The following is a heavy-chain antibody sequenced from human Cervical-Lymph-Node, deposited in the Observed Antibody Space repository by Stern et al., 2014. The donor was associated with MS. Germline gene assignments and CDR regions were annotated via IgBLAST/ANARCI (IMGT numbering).Heavy chain of an antibody. J-gene: IGHJ1*01. V-gene: IGHV1-18*01. Sequence: QVQLVESGPEVRKPGASVKVSCKTSGYTFSTYVVFWVRQAPGQGLEWLGSISTPNGDTNYAQILKGRVTMTTDSSTNTAYMELRSLRSDDTAVYYCATMTIXXXXXWGQGTLVTVSS. D-gene: IGHD3-22*01. CDR2: ISTPNGDT. CDR3: ATMTIXXXXX. CDR1: GYTFSTYV.